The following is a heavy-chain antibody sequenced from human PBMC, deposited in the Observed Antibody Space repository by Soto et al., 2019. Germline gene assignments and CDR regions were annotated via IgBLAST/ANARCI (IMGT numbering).Heavy chain of an antibody. CDR2: INTDGSDT. D-gene: IGHD3-10*01. CDR3: VRDRPGSQEYFDY. V-gene: IGHV3-74*01. J-gene: IGHJ4*02. CDR1: GFIFHSDW. Sequence: GGSLRLSCAASGFIFHSDWLHWVRQPPGKGLEWVSRINTDGSDTRYADSVKGRFTISRDNAKNTVYLQMNSLRAEDTGVYYCVRDRPGSQEYFDYWGQGNMVTVSS.